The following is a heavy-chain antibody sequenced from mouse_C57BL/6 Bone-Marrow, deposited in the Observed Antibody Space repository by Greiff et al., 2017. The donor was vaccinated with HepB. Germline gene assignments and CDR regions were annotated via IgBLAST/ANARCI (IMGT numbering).Heavy chain of an antibody. CDR3: ARCFYAMDY. CDR2: IYPRSGNT. Sequence: VKLQESGAELARPGASVKLSCKASGYTFTSYGISWVKQRTGQGLEWIGEIYPRSGNTYYNEKFNGKATLTADKSSSTAYMELRSLTSEDSAVYFCARCFYAMDYWGQGTSVTVSS. V-gene: IGHV1-81*01. J-gene: IGHJ4*01. CDR1: GYTFTSYG.